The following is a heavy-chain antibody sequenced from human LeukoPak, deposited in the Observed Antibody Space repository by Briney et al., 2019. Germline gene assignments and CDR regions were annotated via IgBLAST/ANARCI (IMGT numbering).Heavy chain of an antibody. J-gene: IGHJ3*02. Sequence: PGGSLRLSCAASGFIFSRNYMSWVRQAPGKGLEWVAVISYDGSNKYYADSVKGRFTISRDNSKNTLYLQMNSLRAEDTAVYYCARDKYGEWEPLWAFDIWGQGTMVTVSS. D-gene: IGHD1-26*01. CDR3: ARDKYGEWEPLWAFDI. CDR2: ISYDGSNK. CDR1: GFIFSRNY. V-gene: IGHV3-30-3*01.